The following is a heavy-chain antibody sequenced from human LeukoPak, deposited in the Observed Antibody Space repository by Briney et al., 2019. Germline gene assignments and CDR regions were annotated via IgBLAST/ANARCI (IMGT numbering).Heavy chain of an antibody. CDR3: ARDPNGDYIGAFDM. CDR2: IRGGGGSA. V-gene: IGHV3-23*01. J-gene: IGHJ3*02. D-gene: IGHD4-17*01. Sequence: GGSLRLSCTGSGFTFSNYAVMWVRQAPGKGPEWVSAIRGGGGSAFYADSVKGRFTISRDNSKHTLFLQMNSLRAEDTAVYYCARDPNGDYIGAFDMWGPGTMVTVSS. CDR1: GFTFSNYA.